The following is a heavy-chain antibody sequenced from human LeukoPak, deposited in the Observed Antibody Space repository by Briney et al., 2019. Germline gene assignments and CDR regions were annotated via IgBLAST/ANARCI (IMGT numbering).Heavy chain of an antibody. Sequence: PSETLSLTCAVSGGSISSSNWWSWVRQPPGKGLEWIGEIYHSGSTNYNPSLKSRVTISVDKSKNQFSLKLTSVTAADTAVYYCARALPSDLGYIFDVWGQGTKVTVSS. CDR3: ARALPSDLGYIFDV. V-gene: IGHV4-4*02. J-gene: IGHJ3*01. D-gene: IGHD5-12*01. CDR2: IYHSGST. CDR1: GGSISSSNW.